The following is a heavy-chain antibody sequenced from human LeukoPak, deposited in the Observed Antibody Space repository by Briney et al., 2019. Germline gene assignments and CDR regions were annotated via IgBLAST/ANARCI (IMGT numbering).Heavy chain of an antibody. D-gene: IGHD2-8*01. J-gene: IGHJ5*02. CDR2: INTNTGNP. CDR1: GYTFTGYY. Sequence: ASVKVSCKASGYTFTGYYMHWVRQAPGQGLELMGWINTNTGNPTYAQGFTGRFVFSLDASVSTAYLQIRRLKAEDTAVYYCARVPFVVMGDTGNWFDPWGQGTLVTVSS. CDR3: ARVPFVVMGDTGNWFDP. V-gene: IGHV7-4-1*01.